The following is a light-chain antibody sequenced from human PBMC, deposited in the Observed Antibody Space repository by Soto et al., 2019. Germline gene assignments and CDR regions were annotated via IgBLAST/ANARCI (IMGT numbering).Light chain of an antibody. J-gene: IGKJ4*01. Sequence: DIQMTQSPSSLSASVGDRVTITCRASQGIRNYLNWYQQKPGKAPKLLIYAASSLQSGVPSRFSGSGSGTEFTLTISSLQPEDSASYFCQQSSSAPLTFGGGTKVEIK. V-gene: IGKV1-39*01. CDR2: AAS. CDR3: QQSSSAPLT. CDR1: QGIRNY.